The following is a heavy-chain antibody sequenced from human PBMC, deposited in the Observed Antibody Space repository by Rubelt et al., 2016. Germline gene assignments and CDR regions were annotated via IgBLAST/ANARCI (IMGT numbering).Heavy chain of an antibody. V-gene: IGHV4-39*07. Sequence: QLQLQESGPGLVKPSETLSLTCTVSGGSISSSSYYWGWIRQPPGKGLEWIGEIFHSGSTNYNPSLTSRVTLSVDKSKSQFSLKLTSVTAADTAVYYCARRNSGQLMGAFDIWGQGTMVTVSS. D-gene: IGHD1-26*01. J-gene: IGHJ3*02. CDR1: GGSISSSSYY. CDR2: IFHSGST. CDR3: ARRNSGQLMGAFDI.